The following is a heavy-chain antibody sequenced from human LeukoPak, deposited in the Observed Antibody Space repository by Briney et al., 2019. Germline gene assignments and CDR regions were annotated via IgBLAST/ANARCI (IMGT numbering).Heavy chain of an antibody. V-gene: IGHV3-23*01. CDR3: AKDVPGYYKPVDY. Sequence: PGGSLRLSCAPSGFTFNSYAMNWDRQTPGKGLEWVSTISGSGSSTYYADSVKGRFTISRDNSENTLYLHMDNLRAEDTALYYLAKDVPGYYKPVDYWRQGTLVTVSS. J-gene: IGHJ4*02. CDR1: GFTFNSYA. D-gene: IGHD3-22*01. CDR2: ISGSGSST.